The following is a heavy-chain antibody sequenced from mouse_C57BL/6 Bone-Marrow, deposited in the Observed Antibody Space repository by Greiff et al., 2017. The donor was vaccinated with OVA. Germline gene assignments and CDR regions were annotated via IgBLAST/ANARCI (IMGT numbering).Heavy chain of an antibody. CDR3: AGYYYGSREFAY. V-gene: IGHV8-12*01. CDR1: GFSLSTSGMG. D-gene: IGHD1-1*01. Sequence: QVTLKESGPGILQSSQTLSLTCSFSGFSLSTSGMGVSWIRQPSGKGLEWLAHIYWDDDKRYNPSLKSRLTISKDTSRNQVFLKITSVDTADTATYYCAGYYYGSREFAYWGQGTLVTVSA. J-gene: IGHJ3*01. CDR2: IYWDDDK.